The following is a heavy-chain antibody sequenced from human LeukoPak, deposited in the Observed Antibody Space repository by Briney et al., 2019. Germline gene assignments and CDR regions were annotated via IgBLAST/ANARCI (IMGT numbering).Heavy chain of an antibody. Sequence: GGSLRLSCVASAFTFKTYTLNWVRQTPGKGLEWVSYISTAGNLINYADSVRGRFTISRDNAKNSLYLYMSSLTPEDTAVCYCARTVEGHLDFRGQGTLVTVSS. CDR3: ARTVEGHLDF. CDR2: ISTAGNLI. D-gene: IGHD5-24*01. V-gene: IGHV3-21*01. CDR1: AFTFKTYT. J-gene: IGHJ4*02.